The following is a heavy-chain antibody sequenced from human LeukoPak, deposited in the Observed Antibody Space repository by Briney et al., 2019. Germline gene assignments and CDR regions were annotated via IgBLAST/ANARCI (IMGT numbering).Heavy chain of an antibody. Sequence: GGSLRLSCAASGFTFSSYGMHWVRQAPGKGPEWVAFIRYDGSNKYYADSVKGRFTISRDNSKNTLYLQMNSLRAEDTAVYYCAKVSGTSLSYYYYYYYMDVWGKGTTVTVSS. CDR1: GFTFSSYG. V-gene: IGHV3-30*02. CDR3: AKVSGTSLSYYYYYYYMDV. J-gene: IGHJ6*03. D-gene: IGHD1-26*01. CDR2: IRYDGSNK.